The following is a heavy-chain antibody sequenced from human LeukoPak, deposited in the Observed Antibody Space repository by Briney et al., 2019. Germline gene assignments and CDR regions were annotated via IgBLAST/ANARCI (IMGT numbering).Heavy chain of an antibody. J-gene: IGHJ5*02. V-gene: IGHV4-30-4*01. CDR1: GGSISSGDYY. D-gene: IGHD2-2*01. Sequence: SQTLSLTCTVSGGSISSGDYYWSWIRQLPGKGLEWIGYIYYSGSTYYNPSLKSRVTISVDTSKNQFSLKLSSVTAADTAVYYCAREPYCSSTSCYGDWFDPWGQGTLVTVSS. CDR3: AREPYCSSTSCYGDWFDP. CDR2: IYYSGST.